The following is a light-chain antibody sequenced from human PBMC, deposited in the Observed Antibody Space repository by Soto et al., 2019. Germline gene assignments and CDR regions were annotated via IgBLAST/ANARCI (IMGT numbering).Light chain of an antibody. Sequence: IQLTQSPCSLSASVGARVTISCRASQGIANFLAWYQQKPGTAPKLLIYAASTLQSGVPSRFSGIGSGTDFTLTISSLQPEDFATYYCQQLNSFPIPFGPGTKVDIK. CDR1: QGIANF. CDR2: AAS. CDR3: QQLNSFPIP. V-gene: IGKV1-9*01. J-gene: IGKJ3*01.